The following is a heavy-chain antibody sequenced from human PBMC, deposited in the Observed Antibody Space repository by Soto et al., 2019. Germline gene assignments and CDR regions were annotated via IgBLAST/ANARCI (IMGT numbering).Heavy chain of an antibody. V-gene: IGHV4-59*08. CDR2: IYYSGST. J-gene: IGHJ6*03. Sequence: SETLCLTYTVSGGSIGSYYYCWVRLPPAPGLEWIGYIYYSGSTNYNPSLKSRVTISVDTSKNQFSLKLSSVTAADTAVYYCARKLGEAAAGDYYYYYMDVWGKGTTVTVSS. CDR1: GGSIGSYY. CDR3: ARKLGEAAAGDYYYYYMDV. D-gene: IGHD6-13*01.